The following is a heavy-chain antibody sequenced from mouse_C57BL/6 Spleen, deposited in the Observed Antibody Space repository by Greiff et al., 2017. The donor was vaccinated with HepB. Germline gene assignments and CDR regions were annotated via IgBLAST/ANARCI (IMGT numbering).Heavy chain of an antibody. D-gene: IGHD1-1*01. CDR1: GFTFSDYG. J-gene: IGHJ4*01. Sequence: EVKLVESGGGLVKPGGSLKLSCAASGFTFSDYGMHWVRQAPEKGLEWVAYISSGSSTIYYADTVKGRFTISRDNAKNTLFLQMTSLRSEDTAMYYCARLGTTVVATRDAMDYWGQGTSVTVSS. V-gene: IGHV5-17*01. CDR2: ISSGSSTI. CDR3: ARLGTTVVATRDAMDY.